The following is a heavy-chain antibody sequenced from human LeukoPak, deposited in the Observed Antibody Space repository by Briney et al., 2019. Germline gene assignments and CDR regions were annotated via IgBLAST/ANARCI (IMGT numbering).Heavy chain of an antibody. D-gene: IGHD3-10*01. V-gene: IGHV4-30-2*01. CDR2: IYHSGST. Sequence: PSQTLSLTCAVSGGSISSGGYSWSWIRQPPGKGPEWIGYIYHSGSTYYNPSLKSRVTISVDRSKNQFSLKLSSVTAADTAVYYCARDVQDEYGSGNYYFDYWGQGTLVTVSS. CDR1: GGSISSGGYS. CDR3: ARDVQDEYGSGNYYFDY. J-gene: IGHJ4*02.